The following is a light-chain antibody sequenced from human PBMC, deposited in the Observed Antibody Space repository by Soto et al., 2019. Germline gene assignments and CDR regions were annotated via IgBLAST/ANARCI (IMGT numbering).Light chain of an antibody. CDR2: ATS. J-gene: IGKJ3*01. CDR3: QKYNSSPLS. V-gene: IGKV1-27*01. CDR1: QGIAPY. Sequence: DVQMTQSPSSLSAFVGDRVTITCRASQGIAPYLAWFQQKPGKVPKLLIYATSTLQSGVPSRFSGSGSGTDFTLTISSLQPEDVATYYCQKYNSSPLSFGPGTKVDIK.